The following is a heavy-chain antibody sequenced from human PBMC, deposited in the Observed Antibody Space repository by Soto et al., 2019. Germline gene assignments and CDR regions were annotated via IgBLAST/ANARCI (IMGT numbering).Heavy chain of an antibody. CDR1: GGSISSYY. CDR3: ARDGPYYYDSSGYYREAFDI. D-gene: IGHD3-22*01. Sequence: PSETLSLTCTVSGGSISSYYWSWIRQPPGKGLDWIGYIYYSGSTNYNPSLKSRVTISVDTSKNQFSLKLSSVTAADTAVYYCARDGPYYYDSSGYYREAFDIWGQGTMVTVSS. V-gene: IGHV4-59*01. CDR2: IYYSGST. J-gene: IGHJ3*02.